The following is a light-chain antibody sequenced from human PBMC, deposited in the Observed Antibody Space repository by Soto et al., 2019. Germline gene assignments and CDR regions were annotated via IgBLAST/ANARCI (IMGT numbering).Light chain of an antibody. CDR1: ERLSSVY. J-gene: IGKJ4*01. V-gene: IGKV3-11*01. Sequence: IVLTQSPGTLSLSPGERATLSCRASERLSSVYLAWYQQRPGQPPRILIHDVSSRATGIPARFSGSGSGTDFTLTISSLEPEDFAVYYCQQRSSWPPRLTFGGGTKVDIK. CDR2: DVS. CDR3: QQRSSWPPRLT.